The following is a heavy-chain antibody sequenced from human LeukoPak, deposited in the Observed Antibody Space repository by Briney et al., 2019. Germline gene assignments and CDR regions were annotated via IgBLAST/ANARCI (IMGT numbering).Heavy chain of an antibody. CDR3: ARERRACSDSESAFDI. V-gene: IGHV4-4*07. D-gene: IGHD3-22*01. CDR1: GGSISSYY. Sequence: PSETLSLTCTVSGGSISSYYWSWTRQPAGKGLEWIGRIYASGSTNYTPSLKGRVTMSVVTSKNQFSLKLNSVTAADTAVYYCARERRACSDSESAFDIWGQGTMVTVSS. J-gene: IGHJ3*02. CDR2: IYASGST.